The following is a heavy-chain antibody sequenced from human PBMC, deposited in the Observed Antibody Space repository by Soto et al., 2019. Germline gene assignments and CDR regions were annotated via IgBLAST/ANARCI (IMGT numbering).Heavy chain of an antibody. CDR2: INHSGST. Sequence: SETLSLTCAVYGGSFSGYYWSWIRQPPGKGLEWIGEINHSGSTNYNPSLKSRVTISVDTSKNQFSLKLSSVTAADTAVYYCARGQKGLIFGVVTTYYYYGMDVWGQGTTVTV. CDR1: GGSFSGYY. J-gene: IGHJ6*02. D-gene: IGHD3-3*01. CDR3: ARGQKGLIFGVVTTYYYYGMDV. V-gene: IGHV4-34*01.